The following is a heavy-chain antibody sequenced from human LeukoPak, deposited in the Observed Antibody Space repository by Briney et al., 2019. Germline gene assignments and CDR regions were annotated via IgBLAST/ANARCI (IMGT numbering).Heavy chain of an antibody. V-gene: IGHV4-59*01. CDR2: IYYSGGT. Sequence: SETLSLTRPVAARSISTDYWRWIRQPPGKGLECIVFIYYSGGTSYNPSLKSRATISVDTSKNQFSLKLSSVTAADTAVYYCARGGVTPYYYYGMDVWGQGTTVTVSS. D-gene: IGHD2-21*02. CDR1: ARSISTDY. CDR3: ARGGVTPYYYYGMDV. J-gene: IGHJ6*02.